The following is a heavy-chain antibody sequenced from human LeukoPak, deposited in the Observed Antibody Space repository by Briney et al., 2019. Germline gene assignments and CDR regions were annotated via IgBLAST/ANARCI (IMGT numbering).Heavy chain of an antibody. V-gene: IGHV4-39*01. CDR2: IYYSGST. CDR1: GGSISSSSYC. Sequence: PSETLSLTCTVSGGSISSSSYCWGWIRQPPGKGLEWIGSIYYSGSTYYNPSLKRRVTISVDTSKDQFSLKLSSATATDTAVYYCARQGILGASPADYWGQGTLVTVSS. J-gene: IGHJ4*02. D-gene: IGHD1-26*01. CDR3: ARQGILGASPADY.